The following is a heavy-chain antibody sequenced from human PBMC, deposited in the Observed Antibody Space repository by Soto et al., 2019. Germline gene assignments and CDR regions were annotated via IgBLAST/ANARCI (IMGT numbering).Heavy chain of an antibody. Sequence: QVQLQQWGAGLLKPSETLSLTCAVYGGSFSGYYWSWIRQPPGKGLEWIGEINHSGSTNYNPSLKCRVTISVDTSKHQFSLKLSSVTAADTAVYYCARSGVGRAFDIWGQGTMVTVSS. J-gene: IGHJ3*02. V-gene: IGHV4-34*01. CDR1: GGSFSGYY. D-gene: IGHD1-26*01. CDR2: INHSGST. CDR3: ARSGVGRAFDI.